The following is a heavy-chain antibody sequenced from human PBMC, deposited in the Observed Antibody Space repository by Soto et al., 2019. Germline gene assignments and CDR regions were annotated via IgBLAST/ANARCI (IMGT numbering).Heavy chain of an antibody. Sequence: QVQLVQSGAEVKKPGASVKVSCKASGYTFTNFGISWVRQAPGQGLEWMGWISAYNGSTNNAQKFEGRVTMTTDTSTSTAYMEVRSLRFDYTAVYYCGRGGTAIDYWGQGTLVTVSS. CDR1: GYTFTNFG. CDR3: GRGGTAIDY. CDR2: ISAYNGST. J-gene: IGHJ4*02. V-gene: IGHV1-18*01. D-gene: IGHD3-16*01.